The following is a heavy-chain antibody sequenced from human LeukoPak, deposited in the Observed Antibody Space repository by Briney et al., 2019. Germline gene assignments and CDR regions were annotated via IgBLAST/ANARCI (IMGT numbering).Heavy chain of an antibody. J-gene: IGHJ3*02. CDR2: IYSGGST. D-gene: IGHD3-22*01. Sequence: GGSLRLSCAASGFTVSSNYMSWVRQAPGKGLEWVSVIYSGGSTYYADSVKGRFTISRDNSKNTLYLQMNSLRAEDTAVYYCATSSPRITMIVVVPGAFDIWGQGTMVTVYS. CDR3: ATSSPRITMIVVVPGAFDI. CDR1: GFTVSSNY. V-gene: IGHV3-66*02.